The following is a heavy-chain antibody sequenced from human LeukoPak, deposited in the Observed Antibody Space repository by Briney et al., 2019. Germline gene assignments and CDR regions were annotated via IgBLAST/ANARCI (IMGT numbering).Heavy chain of an antibody. CDR3: AKDDAFDI. J-gene: IGHJ3*02. CDR1: GFTFSTYW. V-gene: IGHV3-74*03. Sequence: GGSLRLSCAASGFTFSTYWMHWVRQAPGKGLMWVSRINNDGSGTTYADSVKGRFTISRDNAKNTLYLQMNSLRAEDTAVYYCAKDDAFDIWGQGTMVTVSS. CDR2: INNDGSGT.